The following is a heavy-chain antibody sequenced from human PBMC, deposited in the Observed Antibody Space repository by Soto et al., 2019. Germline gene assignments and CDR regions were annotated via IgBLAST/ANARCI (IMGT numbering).Heavy chain of an antibody. CDR3: ACWAHLVTVAPSDFDR. D-gene: IGHD4-17*01. V-gene: IGHV3-74*01. J-gene: IGHJ4*02. CDR2: ISPDGSDV. Sequence: QVVESGGGLVPPGGSLRLSCAASGFPFTNHWMNWVRQTPGKGLMWVSRISPDGSDVGYADSVEGRFTVSRDNAKNPLYLKMHSLTAEATAMSCCACWAHLVTVAPSDFDRWGQGTLVTVSS. CDR1: GFPFTNHW.